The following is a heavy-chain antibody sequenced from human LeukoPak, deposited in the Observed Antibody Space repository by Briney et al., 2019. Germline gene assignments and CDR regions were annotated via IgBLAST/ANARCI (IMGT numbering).Heavy chain of an antibody. CDR1: TRSFGNEC. V-gene: IGHV3-23*01. CDR2: ITRSGDNT. Sequence: CPIPPWADPTRSFGNECRCWGPQAQEKKLQWVSSITRSGDNTYYADSVKGRFTISRDNTKNPLHLQVNSLRAEDTAVYYCVRGSSANYDTWGQGTLVTVSA. J-gene: IGHJ5*02. CDR3: VRGSSANYDT. D-gene: IGHD4/OR15-4a*01.